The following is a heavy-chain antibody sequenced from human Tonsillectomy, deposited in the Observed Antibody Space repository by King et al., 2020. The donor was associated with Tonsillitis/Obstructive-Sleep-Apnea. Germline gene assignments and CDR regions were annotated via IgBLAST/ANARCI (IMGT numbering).Heavy chain of an antibody. V-gene: IGHV3-30*04. CDR3: AREGIYDSSGYADVFDI. CDR2: ISYDGSNK. D-gene: IGHD3-22*01. Sequence: VQLVESGGGVVQPGRSLRLSCAASGFTFCSYAIHWVRQAPGKGLEWVAVISYDGSNKYYADSVKGRFTISRDNSKNTLDLQMNSLRAEDTAVYYCAREGIYDSSGYADVFDIWGQGTMVTVSS. J-gene: IGHJ3*02. CDR1: GFTFCSYA.